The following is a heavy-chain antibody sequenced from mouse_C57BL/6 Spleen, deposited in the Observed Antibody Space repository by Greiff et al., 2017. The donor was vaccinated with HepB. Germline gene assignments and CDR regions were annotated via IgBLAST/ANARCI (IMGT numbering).Heavy chain of an antibody. V-gene: IGHV7-3*01. J-gene: IGHJ1*03. CDR1: GFTFTDYY. CDR3: ARGMGRGWYFDV. CDR2: IRNKANGYTT. D-gene: IGHD4-1*01. Sequence: EVKLVESGGGLVQPGGSLSLSCAASGFTFTDYYMSWVRQPPGKALEWLGFIRNKANGYTTEYSASVKGRFTISRDNSQSILYLQMNALRAEDSATYYCARGMGRGWYFDVWGTGTTVTVSS.